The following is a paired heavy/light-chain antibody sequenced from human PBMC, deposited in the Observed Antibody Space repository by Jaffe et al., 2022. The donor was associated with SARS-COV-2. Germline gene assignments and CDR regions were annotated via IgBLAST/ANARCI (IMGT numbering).Light chain of an antibody. V-gene: IGKV2-30*02. CDR3: MQGTHWPPYT. Sequence: DVVMTQSPLSLPVTLGQPASISCRSSQSLVHSDGNTYLNWFQQRPGQSPRRLIHKVSNRDSGVPDRFSGSGSGTDFTLKISRVEAEDVGVYYCMQGTHWPPYTFGQGTKLEIK. J-gene: IGKJ2*01. CDR2: KVS. CDR1: QSLVHSDGNTY.
Heavy chain of an antibody. CDR2: IWYDESKK. J-gene: IGHJ4*02. CDR1: GFTFSSFG. D-gene: IGHD1-1*01. Sequence: QVQLVESGGGVVQPGRSLRLSCAASGFTFSSFGMHWVRQAPGKGLEWVALIWYDESKKYYADSVKGRFTISRDNSNDTLYLQMNSLRAEDTGVYYCAKAARWNDDIGDWGQGTLVTVSS. CDR3: AKAARWNDDIGD. V-gene: IGHV3-33*06.